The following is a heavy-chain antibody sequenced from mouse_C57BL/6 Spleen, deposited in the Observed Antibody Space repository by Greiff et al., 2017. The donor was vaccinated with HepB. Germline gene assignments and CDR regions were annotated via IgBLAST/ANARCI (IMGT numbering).Heavy chain of an antibody. V-gene: IGHV7-3*01. J-gene: IGHJ4*01. CDR3: AYSSRGPMDY. CDR1: GFTFTDYY. Sequence: EVKLMESGGGLVQPGGSLSLSCAASGFTFTDYYMSWVRQPPGKALEWLGFIRNKANGYTTEYSASVKGRFTISRDNSQSILYLQMNALRAEDSATYYCAYSSRGPMDYWGQGTSVTVSS. CDR2: IRNKANGYTT. D-gene: IGHD2-1*01.